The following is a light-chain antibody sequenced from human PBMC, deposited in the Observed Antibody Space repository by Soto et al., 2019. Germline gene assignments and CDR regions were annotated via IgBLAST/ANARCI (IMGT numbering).Light chain of an antibody. V-gene: IGKV1-9*01. CDR3: QQLNSYPT. J-gene: IGKJ5*01. CDR2: AAS. CDR1: QGVSSY. Sequence: IQLTKSPSSLSASVGDRVTISFRASQGVSSYLAWYQQKPGKAPKLLIYAASTLQSGVPSRFGGSGSGTEFTLTISSLQPEDSASYYCQQLNSYPTFGQGTRPEIK.